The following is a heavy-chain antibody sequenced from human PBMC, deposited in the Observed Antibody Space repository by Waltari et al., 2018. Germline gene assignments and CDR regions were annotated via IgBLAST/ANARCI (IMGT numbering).Heavy chain of an antibody. CDR3: ARHVGEATTFDY. CDR2: IHYSGST. Sequence: QLQLQESGPGLARPSPPLSITCRVSGGSISTTLYYWGWIRQPPGKGLEWIGSIHYSGSTYYNPSLKSRVTISVDTSKNQFSLRLTSVTAADTAVYYCARHVGEATTFDYWGQGTLVTVSS. J-gene: IGHJ4*02. CDR1: GGSISTTLYY. V-gene: IGHV4-39*01. D-gene: IGHD1-26*01.